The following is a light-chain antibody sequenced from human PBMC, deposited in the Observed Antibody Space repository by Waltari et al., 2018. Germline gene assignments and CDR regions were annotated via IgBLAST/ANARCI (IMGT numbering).Light chain of an antibody. V-gene: IGKV2-28*01. CDR3: MQALQNPWT. CDR2: LGS. Sequence: DIVVTQSPLSLPVTPGEPATISCRSSQSLLHSNGYIYLDWYLQKSGQSPQLLIYLGSNRAAGVPDRFSGSASGTAFTLKISRVEAEDVGVYYCMQALQNPWTFGPGTKIEIK. CDR1: QSLLHSNGYIY. J-gene: IGKJ1*01.